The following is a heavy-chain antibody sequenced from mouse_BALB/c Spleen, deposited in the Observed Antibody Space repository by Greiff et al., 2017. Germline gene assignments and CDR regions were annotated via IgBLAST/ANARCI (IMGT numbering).Heavy chain of an antibody. CDR2: IYPYNGGT. CDR1: GYTFTDYN. Sequence: EVQLQESGPELVKPGASVKISCKASGYTFTDYNMHWVKQSHGKSLEWIGYIYPYNGGTGYNQKFKSKATLTVDNSSSTAYMELRSLTSEDSAVYYCGRSYGSGGGYAMDYWGQGTSVTVSS. V-gene: IGHV1S29*02. CDR3: GRSYGSGGGYAMDY. D-gene: IGHD1-1*01. J-gene: IGHJ4*01.